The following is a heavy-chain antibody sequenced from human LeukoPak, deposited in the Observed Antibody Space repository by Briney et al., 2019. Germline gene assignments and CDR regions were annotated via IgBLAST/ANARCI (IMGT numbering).Heavy chain of an antibody. Sequence: SVKVSCKASGGTFSSYAISWVRQAPGQGLEWMGRIIPILGIANYAQKFQGRVTITADKSTSTAYMELSSLRSEDTAVYYCARTPPLARARNAFDIWGQGTMVTVSS. J-gene: IGHJ3*02. CDR3: ARTPPLARARNAFDI. CDR2: IIPILGIA. V-gene: IGHV1-69*04. D-gene: IGHD1-26*01. CDR1: GGTFSSYA.